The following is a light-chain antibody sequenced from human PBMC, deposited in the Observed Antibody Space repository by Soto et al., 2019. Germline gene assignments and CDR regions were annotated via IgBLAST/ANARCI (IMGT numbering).Light chain of an antibody. CDR1: QSVSSSY. CDR2: GAS. Sequence: EIVLTQSPGTLSLSPGERATLSYRASQSVSSSYLAWYQQKPGQAPRPLIYGASSRAIGIPDRLSGRGSGTDFTLTISRLEPEDFAVYYCQQYGTSPCTFGHGTKVEIK. CDR3: QQYGTSPCT. J-gene: IGKJ1*01. V-gene: IGKV3-20*01.